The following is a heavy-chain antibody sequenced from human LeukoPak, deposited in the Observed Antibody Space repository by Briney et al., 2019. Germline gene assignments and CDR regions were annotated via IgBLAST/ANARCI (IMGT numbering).Heavy chain of an antibody. CDR1: GFTFSYYG. Sequence: GRSLRLSCAASGFTFSYYGIHWVRQAPGKGLEWVAVISYDGSDKYYADSVKDRFTISRDNSKNTLYLQMNSLRAEDTAVYYCAKDITRYGGTAVDYWGQGTLVTVSS. CDR3: AKDITRYGGTAVDY. V-gene: IGHV3-30*18. J-gene: IGHJ4*02. CDR2: ISYDGSDK. D-gene: IGHD4-23*01.